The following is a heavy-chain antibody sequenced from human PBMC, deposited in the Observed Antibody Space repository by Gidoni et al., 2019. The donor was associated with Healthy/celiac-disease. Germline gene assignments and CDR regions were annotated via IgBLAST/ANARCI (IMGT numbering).Heavy chain of an antibody. D-gene: IGHD1-7*01. Sequence: EVQLVESGGGLVKPGGSLRVSCAASGFTFSSYSMNWVRQAPGKGLEWVSSISSSSSYIYYADSVKGRFTISRDNAKNSLYLQMNSLRAEDTAVYYCARIGTEMNWNYELGMDVWGQGTTVTVSS. CDR2: ISSSSSYI. CDR3: ARIGTEMNWNYELGMDV. CDR1: GFTFSSYS. V-gene: IGHV3-21*01. J-gene: IGHJ6*02.